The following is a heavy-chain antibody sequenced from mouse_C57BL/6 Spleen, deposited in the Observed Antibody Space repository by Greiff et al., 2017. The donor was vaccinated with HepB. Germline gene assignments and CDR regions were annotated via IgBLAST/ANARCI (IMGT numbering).Heavy chain of an antibody. CDR1: GFTFSSYT. D-gene: IGHD3-3*01. CDR2: ISGGGGNT. V-gene: IGHV5-9*01. CDR3: ARQGGRDFDY. J-gene: IGHJ2*01. Sequence: EVQLVESGGGLVKPGGSLKLSCAASGFTFSSYTMSWVRQTPEKRLEWVATISGGGGNTYYPDSVKGRFTISRDNAKNTLYLQMSSLRSEDTALYYCARQGGRDFDYWGQGTTLTVSS.